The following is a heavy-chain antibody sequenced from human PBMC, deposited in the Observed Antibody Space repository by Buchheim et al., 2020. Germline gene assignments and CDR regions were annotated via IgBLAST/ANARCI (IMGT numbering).Heavy chain of an antibody. CDR3: TTDGLHYYDTLPGGMDV. D-gene: IGHD3-22*01. CDR1: GFTFSSYS. CDR2: ISSSSSTI. V-gene: IGHV3-48*01. J-gene: IGHJ6*02. Sequence: EVQLVESGGGLVQPGGSLRLSCAASGFTFSSYSMNWVRQAPGKGLEWVSYISSSSSTIYYADSVKGRFTISRDDSKNTLYLQMNSLKTEDTAVYYCTTDGLHYYDTLPGGMDVWGQGTT.